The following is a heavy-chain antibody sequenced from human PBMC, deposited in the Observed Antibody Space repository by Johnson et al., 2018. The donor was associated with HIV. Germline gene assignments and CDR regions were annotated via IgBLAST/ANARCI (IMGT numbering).Heavy chain of an antibody. CDR2: ISYDGSNH. CDR3: ARAYNFWSGEKYAFDI. Sequence: QVQLVESGGGVVQPGRSLRLSCAASGFTFSSYAMHWVRQAPGKGLDWVAVISYDGSNHYYADSVKGRFTLSRDNSKNTLYLQMNSLRAEDTAVYYCARAYNFWSGEKYAFDIWGQGTMVTVSS. D-gene: IGHD3-3*01. V-gene: IGHV3-30-3*01. CDR1: GFTFSSYA. J-gene: IGHJ3*02.